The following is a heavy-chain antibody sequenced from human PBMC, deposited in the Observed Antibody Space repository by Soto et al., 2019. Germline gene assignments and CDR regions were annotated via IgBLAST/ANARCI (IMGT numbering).Heavy chain of an antibody. CDR1: GFSLSTSGVG. D-gene: IGHD2-21*02. J-gene: IGHJ3*02. CDR3: AHRQGGDCCIDAFDI. V-gene: IGHV2-5*02. Sequence: QITLKESGPTLVKPTQTLTLTCTFSGFSLSTSGVGVGWIRQPPGKALAWLALIYWDDDKRYSPSLKSRLTITKDTSKNQVVLTMTNMDPVDTATYYCAHRQGGDCCIDAFDIWGQGTMVTVSS. CDR2: IYWDDDK.